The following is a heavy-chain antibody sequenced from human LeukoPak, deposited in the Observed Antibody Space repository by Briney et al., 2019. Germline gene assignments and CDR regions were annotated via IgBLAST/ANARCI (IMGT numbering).Heavy chain of an antibody. D-gene: IGHD6-13*01. J-gene: IGHJ6*03. CDR2: ISAYNGNT. CDR3: ARDSSRHYMDV. CDR1: GSTFTIYG. V-gene: IGHV1-18*01. Sequence: ASVTVSFTSSGSTFTIYGISWVRQAPGQGLEWMGWISAYNGNTNYAQKLQGRVTMTTDTSTSTAYMELRSLRSDDTAVYYCARDSSRHYMDVWGKGTTVTVSS.